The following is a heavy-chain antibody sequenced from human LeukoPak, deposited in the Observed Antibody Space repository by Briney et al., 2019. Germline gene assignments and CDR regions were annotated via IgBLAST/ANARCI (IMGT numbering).Heavy chain of an antibody. CDR1: GYTFTIYY. Sequence: ASVKVSFKASGYTFTIYYMHWVRQAPGQGGEWMGIINPSGGSTSYAQKFQGRVTMTRDTSTSTVYMELSSLRSEDTAVYYCAILWFGESYYFDYWGQGTLVTVSS. V-gene: IGHV1-46*01. CDR3: AILWFGESYYFDY. J-gene: IGHJ4*02. D-gene: IGHD3-10*01. CDR2: INPSGGST.